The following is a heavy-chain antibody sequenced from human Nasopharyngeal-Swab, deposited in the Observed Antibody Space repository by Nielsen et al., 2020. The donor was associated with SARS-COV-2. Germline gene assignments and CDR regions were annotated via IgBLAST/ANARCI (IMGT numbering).Heavy chain of an antibody. CDR3: AKKPYYYDSVSYWNYFDY. V-gene: IGHV3-30*18. Sequence: GKGQEWVAVISYDGSNKYYADYVKGRFTISRDNSKNTLYLQKNNLRAEDTAVYYCAKKPYYYDSVSYWNYFDYWGQGTLVTVSS. D-gene: IGHD3-10*01. J-gene: IGHJ4*02. CDR2: ISYDGSNK.